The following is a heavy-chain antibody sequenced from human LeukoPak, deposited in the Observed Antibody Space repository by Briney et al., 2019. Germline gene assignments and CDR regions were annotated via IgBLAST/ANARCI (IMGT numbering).Heavy chain of an antibody. Sequence: SETLSLTCAVSGGFLSSHFWSWVRQPPGKGLEWIGYIYYSGSSNYNPSLKSRVTISVDTSKNHFSPKLSSVTAADTAVYYCARSNYYQPVAWAVDIWGQGTLVTVSS. D-gene: IGHD3-10*01. J-gene: IGHJ3*02. CDR2: IYYSGSS. V-gene: IGHV4-59*11. CDR1: GGFLSSHF. CDR3: ARSNYYQPVAWAVDI.